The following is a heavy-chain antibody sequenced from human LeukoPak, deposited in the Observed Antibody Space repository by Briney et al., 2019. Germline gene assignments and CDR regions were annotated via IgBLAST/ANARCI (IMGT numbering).Heavy chain of an antibody. J-gene: IGHJ6*03. V-gene: IGHV4-39*07. CDR2: IYYSGST. D-gene: IGHD2-15*01. Sequence: NPSETLSLTCTVSGGSISSYYWGWIRQPPGKGLEWIGSIYYSGSTNYNPSLKSRVTISVDTSKNQFSLKLSSVTAADTAVYYCARGRGYCSGGSCYGYYYYYYMDVWGKGTTVTVSS. CDR1: GGSISSYY. CDR3: ARGRGYCSGGSCYGYYYYYYMDV.